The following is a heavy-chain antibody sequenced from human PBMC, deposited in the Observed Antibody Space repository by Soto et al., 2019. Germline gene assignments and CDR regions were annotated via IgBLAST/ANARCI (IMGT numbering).Heavy chain of an antibody. Sequence: PGESLKISCHCSGYTFSNFWIGWVRQLPWQGLEWMGIIYPGDHETRYSPSFLGKVTISAETSINTAYLQWSSLEASDSAFYFCARSPRSSPYFDFWGQGALVTVSS. CDR1: GYTFSNFW. J-gene: IGHJ4*02. CDR3: ARSPRSSPYFDF. CDR2: IYPGDHET. V-gene: IGHV5-51*01. D-gene: IGHD6-13*01.